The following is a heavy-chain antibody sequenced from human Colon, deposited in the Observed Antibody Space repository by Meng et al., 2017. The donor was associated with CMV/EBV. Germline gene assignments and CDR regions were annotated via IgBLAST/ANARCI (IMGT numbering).Heavy chain of an antibody. V-gene: IGHV3-23*01. CDR3: ARGIGHASNNSHDY. Sequence: GESLKISCAASGFTFSNYAMIWVRQAPGKGLDHVSSINSGGGTHYADSVRGRFTISRDNSENTLYLQMDSLRAEDTALYFCARGIGHASNNSHDYWGQGTVVTVSS. D-gene: IGHD1-1*01. CDR1: GFTFSNYA. CDR2: INSGGGT. J-gene: IGHJ4*02.